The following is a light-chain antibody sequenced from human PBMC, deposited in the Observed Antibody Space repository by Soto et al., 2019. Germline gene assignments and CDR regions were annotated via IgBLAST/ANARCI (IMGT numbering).Light chain of an antibody. CDR3: SSYTTSTTRV. CDR2: DVS. Sequence: QAVLTQPASVSGSPGQSTTISCTGTSSDVGVYNYVSWYQQHPGKAPKLMIYDVSHRPSGVSNRFSGSKSGHTASLTITGLQAEDEADYYCSSYTTSTTRVFGGGTKLTVL. V-gene: IGLV2-14*01. J-gene: IGLJ3*02. CDR1: SSDVGVYNY.